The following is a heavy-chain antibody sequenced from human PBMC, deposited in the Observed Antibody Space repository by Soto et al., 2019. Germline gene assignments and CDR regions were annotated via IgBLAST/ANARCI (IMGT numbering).Heavy chain of an antibody. J-gene: IGHJ4*02. CDR2: IYYSGST. Sequence: SETLSLTCTVSGGSISSGDYYWSWIRQPPGKGLEWIGYIYYSGSTYYNPSLKSRVTISVDTSKNQFSLKLSSVTAADTAVYYCADQMGTVTPPFDYWGQGTLVTVSS. D-gene: IGHD4-17*01. V-gene: IGHV4-30-4*01. CDR1: GGSISSGDYY. CDR3: ADQMGTVTPPFDY.